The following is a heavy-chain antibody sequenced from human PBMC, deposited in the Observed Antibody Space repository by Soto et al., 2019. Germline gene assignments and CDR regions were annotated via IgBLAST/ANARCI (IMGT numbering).Heavy chain of an antibody. J-gene: IGHJ6*02. CDR2: IYPGDSVT. V-gene: IGHV5-51*01. D-gene: IGHD2-2*01. CDR1: GYSFINFW. Sequence: GESLKISCKGFGYSFINFWIGWVRQMPGKGLEWMGIIYPGDSVTRYSPYFQGQVTISADKSISTAYLQWSSLKAPDTAMYYCARGLLVPSATPSRDYYYYGLDVWGQGTTVTVSS. CDR3: ARGLLVPSATPSRDYYYYGLDV.